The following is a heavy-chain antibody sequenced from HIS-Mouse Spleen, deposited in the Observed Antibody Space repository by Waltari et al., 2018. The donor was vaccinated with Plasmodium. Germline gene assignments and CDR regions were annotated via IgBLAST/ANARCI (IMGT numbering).Heavy chain of an antibody. CDR3: ASRPRVEVVTTPEYYYYYGRDV. CDR1: GGSISSSSYY. CDR2: IYSSGST. Sequence: QLQLQESGPGLVKPSEPLSLTCTVSGGSISSSSYYWGWIREPPAKGMEWIGSIYSSGSTYNDPTCTTRVTISVDTSNSQFSLKLSSVTAADTAGHYGASRPRVEVVTTPEYYYYYGRDVWGQGTTVTVSS. J-gene: IGHJ6*02. D-gene: IGHD2-2*01. V-gene: IGHV4-39*01.